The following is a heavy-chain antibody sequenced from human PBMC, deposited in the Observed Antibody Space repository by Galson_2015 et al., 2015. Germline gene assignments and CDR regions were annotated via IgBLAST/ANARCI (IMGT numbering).Heavy chain of an antibody. CDR2: INTDTGNP. V-gene: IGHV7-4-1*02. D-gene: IGHD6-19*01. CDR3: ARDESSGSYRNYAFEI. CDR1: GYIFTDYV. J-gene: IGHJ3*02. Sequence: SVKVSCKASGYIFTDYVLNWVRQAPGQGLEWMGWINTDTGNPTYAQCFTGRFVFSLDTSVSTTYLQISSLKAEDTAIYYCARDESSGSYRNYAFEIWGQGTMVTVSS.